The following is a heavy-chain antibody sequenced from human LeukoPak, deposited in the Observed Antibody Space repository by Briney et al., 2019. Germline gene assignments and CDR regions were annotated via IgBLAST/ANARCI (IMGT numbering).Heavy chain of an antibody. Sequence: ASETLSLTCTVSGGSISSYYWSWIRQPPGKGLEWIGYIYYSGSTNYNPSLKSRVTISVDTSKNQFSLKLSSVTAADTAVYYCARDVRRGTGRHDAFDIWGQGTMVTVSS. J-gene: IGHJ3*02. CDR3: ARDVRRGTGRHDAFDI. CDR2: IYYSGST. D-gene: IGHD3-16*01. V-gene: IGHV4-59*01. CDR1: GGSISSYY.